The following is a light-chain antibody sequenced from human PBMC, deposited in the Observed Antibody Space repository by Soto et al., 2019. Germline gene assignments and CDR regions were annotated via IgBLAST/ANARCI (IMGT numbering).Light chain of an antibody. CDR2: TNN. CDR1: TSNIGSNP. V-gene: IGLV1-44*01. Sequence: VLTQPPSVSGTPGQTVTISCSGSTSNIGSNPVNWYQQLPGTAPRLLISTNNQRPSGVPDRFSGSRSGTSASLAISGLQSEDEADYYCAAWDVRLNGPSYVYGPGPKVTVL. J-gene: IGLJ1*01. CDR3: AAWDVRLNGPSYV.